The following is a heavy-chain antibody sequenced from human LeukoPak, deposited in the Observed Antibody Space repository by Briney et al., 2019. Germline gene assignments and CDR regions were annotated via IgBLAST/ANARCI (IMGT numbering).Heavy chain of an antibody. D-gene: IGHD5-18*01. J-gene: IGHJ4*02. CDR1: GGSISSYY. CDR3: ARAGYSYGTGYYFDY. CDR2: IYYTGAT. V-gene: IGHV4-59*01. Sequence: PLGTLSLTCTVSGGSISSYYWSWIRLPPGKGLEWIGYIYYTGATYYNPSLKSRVTISLDTSKNQFSLKLSSVTAADAAVYYCARAGYSYGTGYYFDYWGQGALVTVSS.